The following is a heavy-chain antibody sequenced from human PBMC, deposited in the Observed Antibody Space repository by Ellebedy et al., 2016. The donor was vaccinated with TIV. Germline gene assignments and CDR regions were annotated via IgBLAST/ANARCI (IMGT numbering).Heavy chain of an antibody. J-gene: IGHJ4*02. D-gene: IGHD5-12*01. Sequence: PGGSLRLSCGASGFTFSSHWMSWVRQAPGKGLEWVAVVPFDGRTKYYADSVKGRFTISRDSSKNTLYLQMNSLRVEDTAIYYCAKDLARRGGYDFDSWGQGTLVTVSS. V-gene: IGHV3-30*18. CDR2: VPFDGRTK. CDR3: AKDLARRGGYDFDS. CDR1: GFTFSSHW.